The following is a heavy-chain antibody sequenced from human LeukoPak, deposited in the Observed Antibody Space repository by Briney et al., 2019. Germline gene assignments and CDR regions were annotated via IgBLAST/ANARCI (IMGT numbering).Heavy chain of an antibody. CDR3: ARDWCGSSTSCYMDV. D-gene: IGHD2-2*01. CDR2: ISSYNGNP. Sequence: ASVKVSCKASGYTFIRYGISWVRQAPGQGLEWMGWISSYNGNPNYAQKFQGRVTMTTETSTSTAYMELGSLRSDDTAVYYCARDWCGSSTSCYMDVWGKGTTVTVSS. CDR1: GYTFIRYG. J-gene: IGHJ6*04. V-gene: IGHV1-18*01.